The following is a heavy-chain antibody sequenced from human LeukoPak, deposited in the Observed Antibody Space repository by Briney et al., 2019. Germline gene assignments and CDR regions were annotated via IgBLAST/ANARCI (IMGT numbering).Heavy chain of an antibody. CDR3: AKPRTTGLGWAQFDY. Sequence: GGPLRLSCAASGFTFSSFAMTWVRQAPGQGLEWVSGFDGNGPNTYYADSVKGRWTISRDNSRNTLYLEMNSLRPEDTAIYYCAKPRTTGLGWAQFDYWGQGSLVTVSS. J-gene: IGHJ4*02. CDR1: GFTFSSFA. D-gene: IGHD2-8*02. CDR2: FDGNGPNT. V-gene: IGHV3-23*01.